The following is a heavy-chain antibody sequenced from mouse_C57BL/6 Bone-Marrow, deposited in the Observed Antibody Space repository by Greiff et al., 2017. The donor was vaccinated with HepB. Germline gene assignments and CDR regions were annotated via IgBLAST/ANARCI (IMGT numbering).Heavy chain of an antibody. CDR3: ARPSLGFDY. CDR1: GFTFSSYG. D-gene: IGHD4-1*01. J-gene: IGHJ2*01. CDR2: ISSGGSYT. V-gene: IGHV5-6*01. Sequence: LVESGGDLVKPGGSLKLSCAASGFTFSSYGMSWVRQTPDKRLEWVATISSGGSYTYYPDSVKGRFTISRDNAKNTLYLQMSSLKSEDTAMYYCARPSLGFDYWGQGTTLTVSS.